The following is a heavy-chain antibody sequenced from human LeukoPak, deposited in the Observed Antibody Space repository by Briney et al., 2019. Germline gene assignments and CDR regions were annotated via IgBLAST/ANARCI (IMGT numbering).Heavy chain of an antibody. V-gene: IGHV3-20*04. D-gene: IGHD2-2*02. CDR3: ARCSRGDTSCYSAFDM. CDR2: INWDGGST. CDR1: GFTFGDYG. J-gene: IGHJ3*02. Sequence: PGGSLRLSCAASGFTFGDYGMSWVRQVPGKGLEWVSAINWDGGSTGDADSVRGRFTISRDNAKNSLFLQMNSLRAEDTALYYCARCSRGDTSCYSAFDMWGQGTMVTVSS.